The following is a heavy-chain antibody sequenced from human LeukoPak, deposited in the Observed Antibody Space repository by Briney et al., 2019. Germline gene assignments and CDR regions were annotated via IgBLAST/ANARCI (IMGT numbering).Heavy chain of an antibody. D-gene: IGHD6-13*01. J-gene: IGHJ5*02. Sequence: NTGGSLRLSCAASGFTFSSYWMSWIRQPPGKGLEWIGSIYSSGSTYYNPSLKSRVTISVDTSKNQFSLKLSSMTAADTAVYYCAREILPQTSSWFWGKFDPWSQGTLVTVSS. CDR2: IYSSGST. CDR1: GFTFSSYW. CDR3: AREILPQTSSWFWGKFDP. V-gene: IGHV4-39*07.